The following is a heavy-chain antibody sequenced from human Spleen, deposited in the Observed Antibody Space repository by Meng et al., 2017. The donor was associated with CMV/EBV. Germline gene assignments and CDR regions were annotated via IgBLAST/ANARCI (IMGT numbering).Heavy chain of an antibody. D-gene: IGHD2-2*02. CDR3: ARGPPGYCSSTSCYTFDY. CDR1: TFTSYD. CDR2: MNPNSGNT. J-gene: IGHJ4*02. Sequence: TFTSYDINRVRQATGQGLEWMGWMNPNSGNTGYAQKLQGRVTITRNTSISTAYMELSSLRSEDTAVYYCARGPPGYCSSTSCYTFDYWGQGTLVTVSS. V-gene: IGHV1-8*03.